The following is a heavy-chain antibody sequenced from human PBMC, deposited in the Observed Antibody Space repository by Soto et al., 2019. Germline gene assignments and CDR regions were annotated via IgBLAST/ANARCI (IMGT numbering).Heavy chain of an antibody. D-gene: IGHD5-12*01. Sequence: ASVKVSCKASGGTFSSYAISWVRQAPGQGLEWMGGIIPIFGTANYAQKFQGRVTITADESTSTAYMELSSLRSEDTAVYYCARDRGMATPFGNFDYWGQGTLVTVSS. CDR3: ARDRGMATPFGNFDY. J-gene: IGHJ4*02. V-gene: IGHV1-69*13. CDR2: IIPIFGTA. CDR1: GGTFSSYA.